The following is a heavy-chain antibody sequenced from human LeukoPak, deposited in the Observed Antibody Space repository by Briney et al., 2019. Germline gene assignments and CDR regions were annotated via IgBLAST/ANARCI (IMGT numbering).Heavy chain of an antibody. Sequence: GGSLRLSCAASGFTFSDYYMSWIRQAPGKGLEWVSYISSSSSYTNYADSVKGRFTISRDNAKNSLYLQMNSLRAEDTAVYYCAREPTQLWLRGAFDIWGQGTMVTVSS. J-gene: IGHJ3*02. V-gene: IGHV3-11*05. CDR1: GFTFSDYY. CDR3: AREPTQLWLRGAFDI. D-gene: IGHD5-18*01. CDR2: ISSSSSYT.